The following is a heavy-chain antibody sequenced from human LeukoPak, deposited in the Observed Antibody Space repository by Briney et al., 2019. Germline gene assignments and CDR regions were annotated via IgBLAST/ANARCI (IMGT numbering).Heavy chain of an antibody. D-gene: IGHD3-3*01. Sequence: GGSLRLSCAASGFTFSSYSMNWVRQAPGKGLEWVAVISYDGSNKYYADSVKGRFTISRDNSKNTLYLQMNSLRAEDTAVYYCARALKYYDFWSGYYDYYGMDVWGQGTTVTVSS. CDR1: GFTFSSYS. V-gene: IGHV3-30*03. CDR2: ISYDGSNK. CDR3: ARALKYYDFWSGYYDYYGMDV. J-gene: IGHJ6*02.